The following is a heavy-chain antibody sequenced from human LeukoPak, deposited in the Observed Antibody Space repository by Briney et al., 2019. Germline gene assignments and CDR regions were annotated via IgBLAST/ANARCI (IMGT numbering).Heavy chain of an antibody. J-gene: IGHJ4*02. D-gene: IGHD3-16*01. Sequence: GGSLRLSCAASGFTFSSYSMNWVRQAPGKGLEWVSSISSSSSYIYYADSVKGRFTISRDNAKNSLYLQMNSLRAEDTAVYYCARAQYYDYVWGSYDLDYWGQGTLVTVSS. CDR2: ISSSSSYI. CDR3: ARAQYYDYVWGSYDLDY. V-gene: IGHV3-21*01. CDR1: GFTFSSYS.